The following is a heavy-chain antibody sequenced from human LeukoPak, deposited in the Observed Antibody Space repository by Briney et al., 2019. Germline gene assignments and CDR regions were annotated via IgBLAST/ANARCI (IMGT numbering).Heavy chain of an antibody. J-gene: IGHJ4*02. CDR1: GGSISSGGYY. D-gene: IGHD7-27*01. CDR3: ASLELTGDAQGY. V-gene: IGHV4-31*03. Sequence: SETLSLTCTVSGGSISSGGYYWSWIRQHPGKGLEWIGYIYYSGSTYYNPSLKSRVTISVDTSNNQFSLKLSSVTAADTAVYYCASLELTGDAQGYWGQGTLVTVSS. CDR2: IYYSGST.